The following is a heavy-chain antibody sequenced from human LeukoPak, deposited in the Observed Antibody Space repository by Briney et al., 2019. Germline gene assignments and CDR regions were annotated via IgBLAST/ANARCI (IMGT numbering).Heavy chain of an antibody. CDR3: ARGLDMPSPRYYHYGMDV. CDR1: GGSISSGDYY. J-gene: IGHJ6*04. D-gene: IGHD2-2*01. V-gene: IGHV4-30-4*01. CDR2: IYYSGST. Sequence: SETLSLTCTVSGGSISSGDYYWSWIRQPPGKGLEWIGYIYYSGSTYYNPSLKSRVTISVGTSKNQFSLKLSSVTAADTAVYYCARGLDMPSPRYYHYGMDVWGKGTTVTVSS.